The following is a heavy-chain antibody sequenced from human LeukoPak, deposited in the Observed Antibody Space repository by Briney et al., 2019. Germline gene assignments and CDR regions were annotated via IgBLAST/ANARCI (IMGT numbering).Heavy chain of an antibody. Sequence: PSETLSLTCTVSGGSISSSSYYWGWIRQPPGKGLEWIGSVYYSGSTYYNPSLKSRVTISVDTSKNQFSLKLSSVTAADTAVYYCAVTANWNRNWFDPWGQGTLVTVSS. CDR1: GGSISSSSYY. CDR3: AVTANWNRNWFDP. CDR2: VYYSGST. D-gene: IGHD1-1*01. J-gene: IGHJ5*02. V-gene: IGHV4-39*07.